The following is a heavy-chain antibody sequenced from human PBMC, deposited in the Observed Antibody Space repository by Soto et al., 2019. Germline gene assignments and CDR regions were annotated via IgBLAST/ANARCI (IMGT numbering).Heavy chain of an antibody. Sequence: QVQLVESGGGVVQPGRSLRLSCAASGFTFSSYGMHWVRQAPGKGLEWVAVIWYDGSNKYYADSVKGRFTISRDNSKNTRDLQMNSLRAEDTAVYYCARDLSWEGSARYGMDVWGHGTTVTVSS. V-gene: IGHV3-33*01. D-gene: IGHD6-13*01. CDR1: GFTFSSYG. J-gene: IGHJ6*02. CDR2: IWYDGSNK. CDR3: ARDLSWEGSARYGMDV.